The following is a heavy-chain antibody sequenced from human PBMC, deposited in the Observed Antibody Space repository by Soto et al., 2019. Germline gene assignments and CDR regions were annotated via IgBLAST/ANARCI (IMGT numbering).Heavy chain of an antibody. CDR1: GFTFSNAW. D-gene: IGHD4-17*01. Sequence: EVQLVESGGGLVKPGGSLRLSCAASGFTFSNAWMNWVRQAPGKGLEWVGRIKSKTDGGTTDYAAPVKGRFTISRDDSKNTLYLQMNSLKTEDTAVYYCTTVKRQQGDYGDKHDAFDIWGQWTMVTVSS. V-gene: IGHV3-15*07. CDR2: IKSKTDGGTT. CDR3: TTVKRQQGDYGDKHDAFDI. J-gene: IGHJ3*02.